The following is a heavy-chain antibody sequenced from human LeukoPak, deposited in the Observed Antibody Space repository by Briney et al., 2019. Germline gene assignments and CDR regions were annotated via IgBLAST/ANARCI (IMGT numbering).Heavy chain of an antibody. CDR1: GFTFSSYG. J-gene: IGHJ4*02. D-gene: IGHD3-10*01. Sequence: GTLRLSCAASGFTFSSYGMSWVRQAPGKGLEWVSAISGSGGSTYYADSVKGRFTISRDNSKNTLYLQMNSLRAEDTAVYYCAKRGDGSGSYYNDDYFDYWGQGTLVTVSS. V-gene: IGHV3-23*01. CDR2: ISGSGGST. CDR3: AKRGDGSGSYYNDDYFDY.